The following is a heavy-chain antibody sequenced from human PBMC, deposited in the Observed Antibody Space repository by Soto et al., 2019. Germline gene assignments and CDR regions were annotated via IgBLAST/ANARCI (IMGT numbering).Heavy chain of an antibody. J-gene: IGHJ6*02. Sequence: QVKLQESGPGLVKPSGTLSLTCAVSGGSISDINWCYWIRQPPGKGLEWIGEIYHSGTTHYNPSLMSRLTISVDKSKNQFSLKLSSVTAADTAVYYCARFGGGMDVWGQGTTVTVSS. CDR1: GGSISDINW. CDR3: ARFGGGMDV. V-gene: IGHV4-4*02. CDR2: IYHSGTT. D-gene: IGHD3-10*01.